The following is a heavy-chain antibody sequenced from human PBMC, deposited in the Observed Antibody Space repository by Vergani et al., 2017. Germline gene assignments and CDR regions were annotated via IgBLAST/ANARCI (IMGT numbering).Heavy chain of an antibody. CDR2: IWYDGSNK. CDR1: GFTFSSYG. Sequence: QVQLVESGGGVVQPGRSLRLSCAASGFTFSSYGMHWVRQAPGKGLEWVAVIWYDGSNKYYADSVKGRFTISRDNSKNTLYLQMNSLRAEDTAVYYCARDWGVNYYDSSGYQLGDWGQGTLVTVSS. D-gene: IGHD3-22*01. J-gene: IGHJ4*02. CDR3: ARDWGVNYYDSSGYQLGD. V-gene: IGHV3-33*01.